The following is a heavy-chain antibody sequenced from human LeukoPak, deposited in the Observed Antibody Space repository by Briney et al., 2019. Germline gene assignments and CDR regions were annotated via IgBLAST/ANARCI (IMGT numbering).Heavy chain of an antibody. D-gene: IGHD1-26*01. Sequence: GGSLRLSCAASGFSFSHYALHWVRQAPGKGLEWLAFISYDGHVKYYADSVKGRFTVSRDDSKITLYLQMSSLRTEDTALYYCARDFSTKYSQDYWGQGTLVTVSS. CDR3: ARDFSTKYSQDY. CDR1: GFSFSHYA. CDR2: ISYDGHVK. V-gene: IGHV3-30-3*01. J-gene: IGHJ4*02.